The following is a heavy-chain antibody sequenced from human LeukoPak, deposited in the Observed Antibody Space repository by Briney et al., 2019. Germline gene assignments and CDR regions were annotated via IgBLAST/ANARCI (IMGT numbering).Heavy chain of an antibody. J-gene: IGHJ3*02. CDR1: GFTFSSYG. Sequence: PGRSLRLSCAGTGFTFSSYGMNWVRQAPGKGLECVATIKPDGSERYYVDSVKGRFTISRDNAKNLLYLQMNSLRADDTAVYYCARGPHIWSQGTMVTVSS. CDR2: IKPDGSER. V-gene: IGHV3-7*03. CDR3: ARGPHI.